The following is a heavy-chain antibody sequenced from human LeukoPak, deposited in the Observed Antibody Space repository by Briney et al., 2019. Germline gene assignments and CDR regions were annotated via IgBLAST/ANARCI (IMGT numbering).Heavy chain of an antibody. CDR1: GFTFSNSW. V-gene: IGHV3-7*01. D-gene: IGHD3-22*01. CDR2: IKPDGSAQ. Sequence: PGGSLRPSCAASGFTFSNSWMSWVRQAPGKGLEWVATIKPDGSAQYYVDSVKGRFTISRDNAKNSLFLQINSLRAEDTAVYYCANGGTYSSGPWGQGTLVTVSS. CDR3: ANGGTYSSGP. J-gene: IGHJ5*02.